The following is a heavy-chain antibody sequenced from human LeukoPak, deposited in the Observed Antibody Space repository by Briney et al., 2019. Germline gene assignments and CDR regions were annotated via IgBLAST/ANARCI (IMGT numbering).Heavy chain of an antibody. J-gene: IGHJ4*02. CDR1: GFTFSSYE. Sequence: PGGSLRLSCAASGFTFSSYEMNWVRQAPGKGLGWFSYISTGGSTIYYTDSVKGRFTISRDDAKNSLYLQMNSLRAEDTAVYYCVRGYYMVRGDYWGQGTLVTVSS. CDR2: ISTGGSTI. D-gene: IGHD3-10*01. CDR3: VRGYYMVRGDY. V-gene: IGHV3-48*03.